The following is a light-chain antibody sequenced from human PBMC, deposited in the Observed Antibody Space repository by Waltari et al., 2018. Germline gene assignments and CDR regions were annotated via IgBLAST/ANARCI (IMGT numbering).Light chain of an antibody. J-gene: IGLJ2*01. CDR1: SSHLRNYY. CDR3: ATWDNNLKDVV. V-gene: IGLV1-51*01. CDR2: DND. Sequence: QSVLTQPPSVSAAPGQKVTISCSCSSSHLRNYYVSWYYQLPGSAPKLLIYDNDARPSGIPDRFSASKSGTSATLGITGLQIGDEADYYCATWDNNLKDVVFGGGTKLTVL.